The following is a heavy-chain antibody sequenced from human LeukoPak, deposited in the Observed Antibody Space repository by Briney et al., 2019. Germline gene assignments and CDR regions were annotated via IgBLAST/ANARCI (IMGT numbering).Heavy chain of an antibody. V-gene: IGHV3-23*01. CDR2: IDGGRDNT. CDR3: AKDVLRWAFDY. J-gene: IGHJ4*02. CDR1: GFTVSNTA. Sequence: GGSLRLSCVISGFTVSNTAMGWVRQAPGKGLEWVSGIDGGRDNTHYADSVKGRFTISRDNSKNTLYLQMNSLRAEDTAVYYCAKDVLRWAFDYWGQGTLVTVSS. D-gene: IGHD4-23*01.